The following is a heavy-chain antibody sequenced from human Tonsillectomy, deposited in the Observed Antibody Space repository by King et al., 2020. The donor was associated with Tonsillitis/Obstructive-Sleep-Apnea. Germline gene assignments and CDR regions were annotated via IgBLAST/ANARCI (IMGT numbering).Heavy chain of an antibody. CDR2: ISSNGGST. V-gene: IGHV3-64*01. CDR3: ARVADIWSGTSLRYYYYMDV. CDR1: GFTFSSYA. D-gene: IGHD3-3*01. Sequence: VQLVESGGGLVQPGGSLRLSCAASGFTFSSYAMHWVRQAPGKGLEYVSGISSNGGSTNYANSVKGRFIISRDNSKNTLYLQMGSLRAEDMAVYYCARVADIWSGTSLRYYYYMDVWGKGTTVTVSS. J-gene: IGHJ6*03.